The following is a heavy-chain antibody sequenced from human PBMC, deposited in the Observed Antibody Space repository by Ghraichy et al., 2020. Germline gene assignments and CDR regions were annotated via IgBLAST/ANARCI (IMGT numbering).Heavy chain of an antibody. Sequence: GALSLTCTVSGGSISSYYWSWIRQPPGKGLEWIGYIYYSGSTNYNPSLKSRVTISVDTSKNQFSLKLSSVTAADTAVYYCARRYDFWSGFDYWGQGTLVTVSS. J-gene: IGHJ4*02. CDR3: ARRYDFWSGFDY. CDR1: GGSISSYY. V-gene: IGHV4-59*08. CDR2: IYYSGST. D-gene: IGHD3-3*01.